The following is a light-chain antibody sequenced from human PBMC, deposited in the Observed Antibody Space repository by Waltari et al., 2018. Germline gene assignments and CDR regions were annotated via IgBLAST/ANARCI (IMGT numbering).Light chain of an antibody. CDR3: VQAIAFPLT. Sequence: DIVMTQTPLSLPVTTGEPASISCRSSQSLLHSNGNTYLHWYLQRPGQSPQLLIYGGSNRASGVPDRFSGSGSGTDFTLKISKVDAEDVGVYYCVQAIAFPLTFGGGTKVEIK. CDR2: GGS. CDR1: QSLLHSNGNTY. V-gene: IGKV2-40*01. J-gene: IGKJ4*01.